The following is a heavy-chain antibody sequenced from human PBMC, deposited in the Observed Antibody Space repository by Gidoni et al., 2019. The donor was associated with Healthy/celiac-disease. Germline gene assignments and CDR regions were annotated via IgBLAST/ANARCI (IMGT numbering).Heavy chain of an antibody. CDR1: GFTFSTAW. D-gene: IGHD5-18*01. J-gene: IGHJ6*02. CDR2: IKSKTDGGTT. Sequence: EVQLVESGGGLVKPGGSLRLSCAASGFTFSTAWMSWVRQAPGKGLEWVGRIKSKTDGGTTDYAAPVKGRFTISRDDSKNTLYLQMNSLKTEDTAVYYCTSWIRKARGNYYYYGMDVWGQGTTVTVSS. CDR3: TSWIRKARGNYYYYGMDV. V-gene: IGHV3-15*01.